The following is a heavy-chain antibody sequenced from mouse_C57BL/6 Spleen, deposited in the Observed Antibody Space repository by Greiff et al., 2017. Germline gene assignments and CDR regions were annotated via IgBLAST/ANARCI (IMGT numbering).Heavy chain of an antibody. CDR3: TTWNDYDPAWFAY. CDR2: IDPEDGDT. J-gene: IGHJ3*01. CDR1: GFNIKDYY. D-gene: IGHD2-4*01. V-gene: IGHV14-1*01. Sequence: VQLQQSGAELVRPGASVKLSCTASGFNIKDYYMHWVKQRPEQGLAWIGRIDPEDGDTEYAPKFQGKATMTADTSSNTAYLQLSSLTSEDTAVYYCTTWNDYDPAWFAYWGQGTLVTVSA.